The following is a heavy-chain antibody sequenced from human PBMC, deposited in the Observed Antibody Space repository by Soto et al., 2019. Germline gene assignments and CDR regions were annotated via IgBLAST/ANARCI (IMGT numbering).Heavy chain of an antibody. D-gene: IGHD4-17*01. CDR2: INSYNGVT. Sequence: QVQLVQSGAEVKNPGASVKVSCRASGYTLSNNYGISWVRQAPGQGLEWMGCINSYNGVTNNARKFQDRVTLTTDASTTTAYMELRSLRSDDTAIYYCARDRQNYGSLDYWGQGTLVTVSS. CDR1: GYTLSNNYG. J-gene: IGHJ4*02. CDR3: ARDRQNYGSLDY. V-gene: IGHV1-18*01.